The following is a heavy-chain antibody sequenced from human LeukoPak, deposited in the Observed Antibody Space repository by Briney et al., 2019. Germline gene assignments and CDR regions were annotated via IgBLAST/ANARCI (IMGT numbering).Heavy chain of an antibody. CDR3: ARVPGYSSGWYPIDY. J-gene: IGHJ4*02. Sequence: GASVKVSCKASGYTFTSYYMHWVRQAPGQGLEWMGIINPSGGSTSYAQKFQGRVTMTTDTSTSTAYMELRSLRSDDTAVYYCARVPGYSSGWYPIDYWGQGTLVTVSS. CDR1: GYTFTSYY. D-gene: IGHD6-19*01. CDR2: INPSGGST. V-gene: IGHV1-46*01.